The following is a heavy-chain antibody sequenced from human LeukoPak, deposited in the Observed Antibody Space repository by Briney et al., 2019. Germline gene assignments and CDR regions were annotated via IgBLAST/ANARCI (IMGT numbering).Heavy chain of an antibody. Sequence: PSETVSLTCSVSGGSISNYYWSWIRQPPGKGLEWIGYIYYSGSTYYNPSLRSRVTISVDTSMNQFSLNLNSVTAADTAVYYCARALSGTYGLFQHWGQGTLVTVSS. CDR2: IYYSGST. CDR1: GGSISNYY. CDR3: ARALSGTYGLFQH. V-gene: IGHV4-59*01. D-gene: IGHD1-26*01. J-gene: IGHJ1*01.